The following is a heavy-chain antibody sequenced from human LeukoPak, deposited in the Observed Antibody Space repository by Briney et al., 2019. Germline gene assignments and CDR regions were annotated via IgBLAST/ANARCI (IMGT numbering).Heavy chain of an antibody. Sequence: PSETLSLTCAVYGGSSSGYYWSWIRQPPGKGLEWIGEINHSGSTNYNPSLKSRVTISVDTSKNQFSLKLSSVTAADTAVYYCARGGDYVWGSYRYFDYWGQGTLVTVSS. J-gene: IGHJ4*02. CDR2: INHSGST. CDR1: GGSSSGYY. V-gene: IGHV4-34*01. D-gene: IGHD3-16*02. CDR3: ARGGDYVWGSYRYFDY.